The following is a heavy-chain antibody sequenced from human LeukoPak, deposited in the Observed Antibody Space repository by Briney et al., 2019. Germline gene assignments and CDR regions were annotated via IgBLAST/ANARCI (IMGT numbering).Heavy chain of an antibody. CDR1: GGPISSYY. CDR3: ARLELWFGEPNIYYYYGMDV. D-gene: IGHD3-10*01. Sequence: SETLSLTCTVSGGPISSYYWSWIRQPPGKGLEWIGYIYYSGSTNYNPSLKSRVTISVDTSKNQFSLKLSSVTAADTAVYYCARLELWFGEPNIYYYYGMDVWGQGTTVTVSS. V-gene: IGHV4-59*08. J-gene: IGHJ6*02. CDR2: IYYSGST.